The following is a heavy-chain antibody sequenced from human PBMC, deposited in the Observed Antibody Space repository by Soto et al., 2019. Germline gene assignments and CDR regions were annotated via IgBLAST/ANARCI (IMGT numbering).Heavy chain of an antibody. CDR3: ARVRRERITMIVVVIRYFDY. V-gene: IGHV4-34*12. Sequence: SETLSLTCAVYGGSFSGYYWSWIRQPPGKGLDWIGEIIHSGSTNYNPSLKSRVTISVDTSKNQFSLKLSSVTAADTAVYYCARVRRERITMIVVVIRYFDYWGQGTLVTVPQ. CDR2: IIHSGST. J-gene: IGHJ4*02. D-gene: IGHD3-22*01. CDR1: GGSFSGYY.